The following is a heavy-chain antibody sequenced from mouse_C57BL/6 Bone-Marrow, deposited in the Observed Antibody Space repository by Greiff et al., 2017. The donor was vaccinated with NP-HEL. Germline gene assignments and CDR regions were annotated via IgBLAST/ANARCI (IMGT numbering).Heavy chain of an antibody. V-gene: IGHV5-12*01. J-gene: IGHJ3*01. D-gene: IGHD2-4*01. Sequence: EVQLVESGGGLVQPGGSLKLSCAASGFTFSDYYMYWVRQTPEKRLEWVAYISNGGGSTYYPDTVKGRFTISRDNAKNTLYLQLSRLKSEDTAVYYCASGYDYGSFAYWGQGTLVTVSA. CDR2: ISNGGGST. CDR1: GFTFSDYY. CDR3: ASGYDYGSFAY.